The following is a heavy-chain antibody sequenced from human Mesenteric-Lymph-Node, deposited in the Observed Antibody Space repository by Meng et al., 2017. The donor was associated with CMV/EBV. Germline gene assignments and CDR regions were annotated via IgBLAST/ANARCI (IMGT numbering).Heavy chain of an antibody. J-gene: IGHJ6*02. CDR3: ARDLNSWYSYYYYGLDV. D-gene: IGHD6-13*01. CDR2: MYHSGDT. V-gene: IGHV4-59*04. CDR1: GVSISNYY. Sequence: SETLSLTCTVSGVSISNYYWSWIRQPPGKGLEWIGSMYHSGDTYYNPSLKSRVTMSVDTSKNQFSLRLSSVTAADTAIYYCARDLNSWYSYYYYGLDVWGQGTTVTVSS.